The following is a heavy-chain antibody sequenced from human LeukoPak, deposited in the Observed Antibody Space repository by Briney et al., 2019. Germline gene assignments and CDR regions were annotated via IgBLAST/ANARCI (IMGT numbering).Heavy chain of an antibody. CDR1: AFTFTSYS. J-gene: IGHJ4*02. CDR3: ARDYYGDYYFDS. Sequence: GGSLRLSCAASAFTFTSYSMNWVRQAPGKGLEWLSYISSSNNIYYADSAKGRFTISRDNAKNSLYLQVDSLRAEDTAVYYCARDYYGDYYFDSWGQGTLVTVSS. CDR2: ISSSNNI. D-gene: IGHD4-17*01. V-gene: IGHV3-48*01.